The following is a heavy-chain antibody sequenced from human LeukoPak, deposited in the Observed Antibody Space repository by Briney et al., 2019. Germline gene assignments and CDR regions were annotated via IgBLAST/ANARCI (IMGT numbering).Heavy chain of an antibody. Sequence: SETLSLTCTVSGSSISSSSYYWGWIRQPPGKGLEWIGSIYYSGSTYYNPSLKSRVTISVDTSKNQFSLKLSSVTAADTAVYYCARREWLVQFGFDYWGQGTLVTVSS. D-gene: IGHD6-19*01. CDR1: GSSISSSSYY. V-gene: IGHV4-39*01. CDR3: ARREWLVQFGFDY. CDR2: IYYSGST. J-gene: IGHJ4*02.